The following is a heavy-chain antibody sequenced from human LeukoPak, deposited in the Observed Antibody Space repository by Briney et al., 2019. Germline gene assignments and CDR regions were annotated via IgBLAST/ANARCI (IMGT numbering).Heavy chain of an antibody. CDR1: GYTFIGYY. CDR3: ARDVTGDQSWFFDL. J-gene: IGHJ2*01. D-gene: IGHD7-27*01. CDR2: INPNSGGT. V-gene: IGHV1-2*02. Sequence: VASVKVSCKASGYTFIGYYMHWVRQAPGQGLEWMGWINPNSGGTNYQGRVTMTRDTSISTAYMELSRLRSDDTAVYYGARDVTGDQSWFFDLWGRGTLVTVSS.